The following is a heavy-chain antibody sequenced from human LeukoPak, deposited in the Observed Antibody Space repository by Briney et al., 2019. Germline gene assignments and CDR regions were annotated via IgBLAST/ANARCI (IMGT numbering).Heavy chain of an antibody. V-gene: IGHV3-30-3*01. CDR2: ISYDGSNK. D-gene: IGHD2-15*01. Sequence: GRTLRLSCAATRYTLRSYATHCAPNAPNRALEEVTVISYDGSNKYYTDSVKRRYTISRDNSKNTLYLQKNSLRAEATAVYYCPRDSCSGGSCEIDYCGQGTLVTVSP. CDR3: PRDSCSGGSCEIDY. CDR1: RYTLRSYA. J-gene: IGHJ4*02.